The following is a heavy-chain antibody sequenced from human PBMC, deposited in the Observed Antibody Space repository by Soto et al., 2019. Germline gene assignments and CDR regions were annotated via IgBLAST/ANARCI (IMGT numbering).Heavy chain of an antibody. V-gene: IGHV3-21*01. CDR3: ARSPVGDAFNV. CDR2: ISSGSDYI. Sequence: EVQLVESGGGLVKPGGSLRLSCAASGFTFSSYSMNWVRQAPGKGLERVSSISSGSDYIFYADSVKGRFTISRDNAKNSLVLQMNCLTAEDTAVYYCARSPVGDAFNVWGQGTVVTVSS. CDR1: GFTFSSYS. J-gene: IGHJ3*01.